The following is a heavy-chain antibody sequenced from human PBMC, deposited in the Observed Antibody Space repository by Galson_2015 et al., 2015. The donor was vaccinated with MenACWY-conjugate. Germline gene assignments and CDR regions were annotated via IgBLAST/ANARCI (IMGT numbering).Heavy chain of an antibody. V-gene: IGHV3-66*01. D-gene: IGHD4-11*01. CDR2: IYSGGST. CDR3: AREITTVTTHYYYGMDV. CDR1: GFTVSSNY. J-gene: IGHJ6*02. Sequence: SLRLSCAASGFTVSSNYMSWVRQAPGKGLEWVSVIYSGGSTYYADSVKGRFTISRDNSKNTLYLQMNSLRAEDTAVYYCAREITTVTTHYYYGMDVWGQGTTVTVSS.